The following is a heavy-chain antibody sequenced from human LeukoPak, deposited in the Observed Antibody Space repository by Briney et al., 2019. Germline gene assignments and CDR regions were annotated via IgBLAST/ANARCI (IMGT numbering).Heavy chain of an antibody. J-gene: IGHJ4*02. D-gene: IGHD3-22*01. V-gene: IGHV1-18*01. CDR2: ISAYNGNT. CDR3: ARVDGSPDY. Sequence: ASVKVSCKASGYTFTSYGISWVRQAPGQGLEWMGWISAYNGNTNYAQKLQGRVTITRDTSISTVYMELSSLRSEDTAVYYCARVDGSPDYWGQGTLVTVSS. CDR1: GYTFTSYG.